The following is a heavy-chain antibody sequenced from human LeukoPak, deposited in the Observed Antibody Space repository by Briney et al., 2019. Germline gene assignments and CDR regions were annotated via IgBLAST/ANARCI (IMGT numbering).Heavy chain of an antibody. J-gene: IGHJ3*02. CDR2: IGTAGDT. Sequence: GGSLRLSCAASGFTFSSYDMHWVRQATGKGLEWVSAIGTAGDTYYPGSVKGRFTISRENAKNSLYLQMNSLRAGDTAVYYCARSGFTADAFDIWGQGTMVTVSS. CDR3: ARSGFTADAFDI. V-gene: IGHV3-13*01. D-gene: IGHD3-10*01. CDR1: GFTFSSYD.